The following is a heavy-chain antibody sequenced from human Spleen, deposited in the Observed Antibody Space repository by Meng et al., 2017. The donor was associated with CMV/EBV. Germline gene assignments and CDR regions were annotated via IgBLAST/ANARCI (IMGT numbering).Heavy chain of an antibody. CDR3: ARDPWASDSSGFDY. J-gene: IGHJ4*02. CDR2: ISGSSVYI. V-gene: IGHV3-21*01. CDR1: GSTFTSHA. Sequence: GGSLRLSCAASGSTFTSHAMHWVRQAPGKGLEWVSSISGSSVYIYYADSVKGRFTISRDNAKKSVYLQMNRLRVEDTAVYYFARDPWASDSSGFDYWGQGARVTVSS. D-gene: IGHD3-22*01.